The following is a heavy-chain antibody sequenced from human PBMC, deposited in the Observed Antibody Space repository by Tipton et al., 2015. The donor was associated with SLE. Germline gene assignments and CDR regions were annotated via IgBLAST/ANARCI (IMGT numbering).Heavy chain of an antibody. V-gene: IGHV3-11*01. CDR3: ARDIVVVVAATGYFQH. CDR1: GFILSDYY. D-gene: IGHD2-15*01. Sequence: SLRLSCAASGFILSDYYINWIRQAPGKGLEWVAYISNDLGRGSSTYYADSVKGRFTISRDNAGNSLYLQMNSLRAEDTAVYYCARDIVVVVAATGYFQHWGQGTLVTVSS. J-gene: IGHJ1*01. CDR2: ISNDLGRGSST.